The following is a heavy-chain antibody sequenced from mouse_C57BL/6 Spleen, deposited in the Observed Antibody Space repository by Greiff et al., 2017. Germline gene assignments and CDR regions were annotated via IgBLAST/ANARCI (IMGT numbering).Heavy chain of an antibody. Sequence: QVQLQQPGAELVKPGASVKMSCKASGYTFTSYWITWVKQRPGQGLEWIGDIYPGSGSTNYNEKFKSKATLTGATSSSTAYMQLSSLTSEDSAVYYCAEGDYFDYWGQGTTLTVSS. J-gene: IGHJ2*01. CDR3: AEGDYFDY. V-gene: IGHV1-55*01. CDR2: IYPGSGST. CDR1: GYTFTSYW.